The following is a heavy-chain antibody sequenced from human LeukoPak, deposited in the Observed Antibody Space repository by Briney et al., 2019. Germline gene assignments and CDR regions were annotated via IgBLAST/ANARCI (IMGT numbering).Heavy chain of an antibody. CDR1: GFTLSSTSYG. CDR3: AKDPGGIQLWFYFDY. Sequence: PGGSLRLSCAASGFTLSSTSYGMHWVRQAPGKGLEWVAMISYDGGSTYYADSVKGRFIISRDSSNNAVYLQMNSLRAEDTAVYYCAKDPGGIQLWFYFDYWGQGTLVTVSS. V-gene: IGHV3-30*04. D-gene: IGHD5-18*01. CDR2: ISYDGGST. J-gene: IGHJ4*02.